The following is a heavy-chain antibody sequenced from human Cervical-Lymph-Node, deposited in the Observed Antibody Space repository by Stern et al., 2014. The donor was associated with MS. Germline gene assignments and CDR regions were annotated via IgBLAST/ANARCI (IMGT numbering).Heavy chain of an antibody. J-gene: IGHJ5*02. Sequence: VQLVEYGAEVTKPGSSVKVSCKASGGTFSKFPSSWVRQAPGPGLAWMGGIFPVFGTPTYAQEFRGRVTITADVSTSTVYMELSSLRSDDTAVYYCALSSETSDRWYSLGYDLWGQGTLVTVSS. CDR1: GGTFSKFP. V-gene: IGHV1-69*01. CDR3: ALSSETSDRWYSLGYDL. CDR2: IFPVFGTP. D-gene: IGHD6-13*01.